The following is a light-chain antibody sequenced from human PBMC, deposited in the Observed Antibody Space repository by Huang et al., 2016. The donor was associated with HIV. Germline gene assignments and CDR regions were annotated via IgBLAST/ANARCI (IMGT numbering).Light chain of an antibody. CDR3: QQTKTSPYT. CDR2: GAS. Sequence: DIQVTQAPSFVSASVGDRVSITCRASQGVSTWLAWYQQRPGKPPNLLIHGASSLQSGVPSRFSCSGSGRDFTLTINNLQPEDFATYYCQQTKTSPYTFGQGTKLEI. J-gene: IGKJ2*01. CDR1: QGVSTW. V-gene: IGKV1-12*01.